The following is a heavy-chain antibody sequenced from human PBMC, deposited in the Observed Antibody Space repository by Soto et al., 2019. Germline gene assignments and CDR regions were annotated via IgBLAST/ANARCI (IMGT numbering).Heavy chain of an antibody. CDR2: ISGSGGST. Sequence: VQLLESGGGLVQPGGSLRLSCAASGFTFSSYAMSCVRQAPGKRLEWVSAISGSGGSTYYADSVKGRFTISRDNSKNTLYLQMNSLRAEDTAVYYCAKDPRDYGDYVRGYFDYWGQGALVTVSS. J-gene: IGHJ4*02. V-gene: IGHV3-23*01. CDR1: GFTFSSYA. CDR3: AKDPRDYGDYVRGYFDY. D-gene: IGHD4-17*01.